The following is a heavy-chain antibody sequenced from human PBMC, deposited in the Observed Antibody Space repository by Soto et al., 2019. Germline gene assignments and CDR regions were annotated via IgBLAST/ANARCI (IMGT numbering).Heavy chain of an antibody. D-gene: IGHD3-10*01. CDR1: GFTFSSYS. CDR2: ISSSSSYI. V-gene: IGHV3-21*01. Sequence: GGSLRLSCAASGFTFSSYSMNWVRQAPGKGLEWVSSISSSSSYIYYADSVKGRFTISRDNAKNSLYLQMNSLRAEDTAVYYFARGSGSRKYNSYYYMDVWGKGTTVTVSS. J-gene: IGHJ6*03. CDR3: ARGSGSRKYNSYYYMDV.